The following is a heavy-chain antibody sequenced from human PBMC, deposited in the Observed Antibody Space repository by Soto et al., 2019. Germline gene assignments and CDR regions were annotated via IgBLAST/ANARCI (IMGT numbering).Heavy chain of an antibody. CDR2: IYYSGST. Sequence: PSETLSLTCTVSGGSISSSSYYWGWIRQPPGKGLEWIGSIYYSGSTYYNPSLKSRVTISVDTSKNQFSLKLSSVTAADTAVYYCARHMEGYGSGSPNYWGQGTLVTVSS. D-gene: IGHD3-10*01. CDR3: ARHMEGYGSGSPNY. CDR1: GGSISSSSYY. V-gene: IGHV4-39*01. J-gene: IGHJ4*02.